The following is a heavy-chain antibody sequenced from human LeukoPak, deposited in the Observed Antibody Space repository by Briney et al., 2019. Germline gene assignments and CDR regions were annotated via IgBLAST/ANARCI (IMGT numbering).Heavy chain of an antibody. Sequence: GSLRLSCAASGFTFSTYPMHWVRQAPGKRLEWVALILYDGSNQYYGDSVKGRFTISRDNSKNTLYLQMNSLRAEDTAVYYCARSQNVPYFDYWGQGTLVTVSS. CDR3: ARSQNVPYFDY. J-gene: IGHJ4*02. CDR1: GFTFSTYP. D-gene: IGHD2/OR15-2a*01. CDR2: ILYDGSNQ. V-gene: IGHV3-30*04.